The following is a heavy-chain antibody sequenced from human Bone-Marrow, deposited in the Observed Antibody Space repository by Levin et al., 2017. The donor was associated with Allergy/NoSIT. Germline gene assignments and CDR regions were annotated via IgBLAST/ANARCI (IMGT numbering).Heavy chain of an antibody. V-gene: IGHV1-24*01. CDR2: FDPENGET. D-gene: IGHD1/OR15-1a*01. CDR1: GYTLIELS. J-gene: IGHJ3*01. CDR3: ATHKWNKGLDV. Sequence: ASVKVSCKVSGYTLIELSMHWVRQAPGKGLEGMGGFDPENGETVYAQKFQGRVTMTEDSSTDTAYMDLSSLRSEDTAVYYCATHKWNKGLDVWGQGTMVTGSS.